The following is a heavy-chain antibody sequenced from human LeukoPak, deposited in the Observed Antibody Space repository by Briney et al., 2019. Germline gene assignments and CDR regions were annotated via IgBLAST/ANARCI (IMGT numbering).Heavy chain of an antibody. J-gene: IGHJ2*01. D-gene: IGHD3-22*01. Sequence: PGGSLRLSCAASGFTFSDYYMSWIRQAPGKGLEWVSYISRSSSTIYYADSVKGRFTISRDNAKNSLYLQMNSLRAEDTAVYYCATTTSIVVVITMGYWYFDLWGRGTLVTVSS. CDR3: ATTTSIVVVITMGYWYFDL. V-gene: IGHV3-11*01. CDR1: GFTFSDYY. CDR2: ISRSSSTI.